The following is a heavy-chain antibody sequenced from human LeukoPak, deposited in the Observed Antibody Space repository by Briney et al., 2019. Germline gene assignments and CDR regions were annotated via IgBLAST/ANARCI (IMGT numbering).Heavy chain of an antibody. D-gene: IGHD6-19*01. Sequence: GGSLRLSCAASGFTFDDYAMHWVRQAPGKGLEWVSGISWNSGSIGYADSVKGRFTISRDNAKNSLYLQMNSLRAEDTALYYCAKDSVAVAGIIDSWGQGTLVTVSS. CDR2: ISWNSGSI. CDR1: GFTFDDYA. CDR3: AKDSVAVAGIIDS. V-gene: IGHV3-9*01. J-gene: IGHJ5*01.